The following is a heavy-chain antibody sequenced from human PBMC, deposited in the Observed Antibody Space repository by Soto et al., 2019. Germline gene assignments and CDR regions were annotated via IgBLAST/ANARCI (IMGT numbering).Heavy chain of an antibody. J-gene: IGHJ6*03. CDR2: ISWNSGSI. CDR1: GFTFDDYA. CDR3: AKAPSMVRGVISYYYMDV. D-gene: IGHD3-10*01. Sequence: EVQLVESGGGLVQPGRSLRLSCAASGFTFDDYAMHWVRQAPGKGLEWVSGISWNSGSIGYADSVKGRFTISRDNAKNSLYLQMNSLGAEDTALYYCAKAPSMVRGVISYYYMDVWGKGTTVTVSS. V-gene: IGHV3-9*01.